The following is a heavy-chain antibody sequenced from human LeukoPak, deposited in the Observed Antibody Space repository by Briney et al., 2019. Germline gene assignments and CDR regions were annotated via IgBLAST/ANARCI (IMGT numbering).Heavy chain of an antibody. CDR3: ARARDCAVGTCYKDY. CDR2: IRNKANSYTT. V-gene: IGHV3-72*01. D-gene: IGHD2-15*01. Sequence: GVSLRLSCAASGFTFSDHYMDWVRQAPGKGLEWVGRIRNKANSYTTDYAASVKGRFTISRDDSKNSLYLQMNSLKTEAMAVYYCARARDCAVGTCYKDYWGQGTLVTVSS. CDR1: GFTFSDHY. J-gene: IGHJ4*02.